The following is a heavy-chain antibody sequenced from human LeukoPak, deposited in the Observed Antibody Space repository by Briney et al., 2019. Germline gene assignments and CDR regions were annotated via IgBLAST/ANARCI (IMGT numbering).Heavy chain of an antibody. CDR3: AKDLGWLQFGY. V-gene: IGHV3-23*01. CDR2: VSPNGETA. J-gene: IGHJ4*02. D-gene: IGHD3-22*01. CDR1: GFIFRNYG. Sequence: GGSLRLSCAASGFIFRNYGMNWVRQPPGKGLEWVSGVSPNGETAYYADSVKGRFTISRDNSKNTVYLQVRSLRAEDTAIYYCAKDLGWLQFGYWGQGALVTVSS.